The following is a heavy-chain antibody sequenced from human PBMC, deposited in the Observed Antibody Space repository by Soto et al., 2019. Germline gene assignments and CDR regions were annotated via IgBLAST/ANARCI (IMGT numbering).Heavy chain of an antibody. Sequence: EVHLVESGGGLVQPGGSLRLSCAASGFRFSIYSINWIRQAPGKGLEWSAYITGDSNTIKYADSVKGRFTISRDNAKNSVYLQMNSLRDEDPAVYYCARSVEGHFDYWGQGTVVTVSS. CDR3: ARSVEGHFDY. V-gene: IGHV3-48*02. CDR2: ITGDSNTI. J-gene: IGHJ4*02. D-gene: IGHD6-19*01. CDR1: GFRFSIYS.